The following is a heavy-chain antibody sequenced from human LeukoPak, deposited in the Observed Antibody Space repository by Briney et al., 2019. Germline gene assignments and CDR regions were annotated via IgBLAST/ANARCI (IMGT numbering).Heavy chain of an antibody. CDR1: GGSISSSSYY. V-gene: IGHV4-39*01. D-gene: IGHD2/OR15-2a*01. CDR2: IYYSGST. Sequence: ASGTLSLTCTVSGGSISSSSYYWGWIRQPPGKGLEWIGSIYYSGSTYYNPSLKSRVTISVDTSKNQFSLKLSSVTAADTAVYYCARHGFYPYWGQGTLVTVSS. J-gene: IGHJ4*02. CDR3: ARHGFYPY.